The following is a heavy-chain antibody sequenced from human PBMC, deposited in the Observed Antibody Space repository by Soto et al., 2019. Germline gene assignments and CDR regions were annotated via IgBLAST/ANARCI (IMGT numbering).Heavy chain of an antibody. CDR3: ARSLRGVDTCDI. D-gene: IGHD3-16*01. CDR1: GDSISSGSYY. Sequence: QLQLQESGPGLVKPSETLSFICTVSGDSISSGSYYWGWIRQPPGKGLEWIGSIYYSGSTYYNPSLKSRVSIFVDTYKNQFSLKLTSVAAADTAVYYCARSLRGVDTCDIWGQGTMVTVSS. CDR2: IYYSGST. V-gene: IGHV4-39*01. J-gene: IGHJ3*02.